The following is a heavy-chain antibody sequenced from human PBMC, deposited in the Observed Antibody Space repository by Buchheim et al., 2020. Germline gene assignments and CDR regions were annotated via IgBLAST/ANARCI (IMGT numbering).Heavy chain of an antibody. CDR1: GFTFSSYS. CDR2: ISSSGKTI. CDR3: ARLRGYSYGYADY. Sequence: EVQLVESGGGLVQPGGSLRLSCAASGFTFSSYSMNWVRQAPGKGLEWVSYISSSGKTIDYADPVKGRFTISRDNAKNSLYLQMNNLRDEDTAVYYCARLRGYSYGYADYWGQGTL. J-gene: IGHJ4*02. V-gene: IGHV3-48*02. D-gene: IGHD5-18*01.